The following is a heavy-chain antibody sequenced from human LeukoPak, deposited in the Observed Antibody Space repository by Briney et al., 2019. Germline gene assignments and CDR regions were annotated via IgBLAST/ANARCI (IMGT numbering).Heavy chain of an antibody. CDR1: GGSFSGYY. CDR3: ARDTAAAGTDS. D-gene: IGHD6-13*01. V-gene: IGHV4-34*01. J-gene: IGHJ4*02. Sequence: SETLSLTCPVYGGSFSGYYWSWIRQPPGKGLEWIGEINHSGSTNYNPSLKSRVTISVDTSKNQFSLKLSSVTAADTAVYYCARDTAAAGTDSWGQGTLVTVSS. CDR2: INHSGST.